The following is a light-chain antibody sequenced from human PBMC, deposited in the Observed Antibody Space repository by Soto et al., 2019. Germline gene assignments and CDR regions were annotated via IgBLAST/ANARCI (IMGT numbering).Light chain of an antibody. CDR2: KTS. Sequence: DIHMTQSPSTLSASVAERVTITCRASQSISVWLAWYQQKPGKAPNLLIYKTSSLETGVPSRSSGSASGTEFTLTISSLQPDDFATYYCQHCNDYSWTFGQGTKVEIK. CDR3: QHCNDYSWT. J-gene: IGKJ1*01. CDR1: QSISVW. V-gene: IGKV1-5*03.